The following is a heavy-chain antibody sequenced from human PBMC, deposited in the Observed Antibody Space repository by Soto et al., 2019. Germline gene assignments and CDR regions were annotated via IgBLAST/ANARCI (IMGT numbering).Heavy chain of an antibody. CDR1: GFTFSNAW. CDR2: ILYDGSNE. J-gene: IGHJ4*02. Sequence: GGSLRLSCAASGFTFSNAWMSWVRQAPGKGLEWVAVILYDGSNEYYGESVKGRFTISRDNSKNTLYLQMNSLRVEDTAVYYCANDGYVAAVAAPHLMDYWGQGILVTVSS. CDR3: ANDGYVAAVAAPHLMDY. D-gene: IGHD6-19*01. V-gene: IGHV3-33*06.